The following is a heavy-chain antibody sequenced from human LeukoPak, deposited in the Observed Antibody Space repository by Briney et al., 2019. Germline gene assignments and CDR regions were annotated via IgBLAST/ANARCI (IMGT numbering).Heavy chain of an antibody. CDR3: ARHARCTNGVCYKLPGPYYMDV. V-gene: IGHV1-69*02. D-gene: IGHD2-8*01. J-gene: IGHJ6*03. CDR1: GGTFSSYT. Sequence: SVKVSCKASGGTFSSYTISWVRQAPGQGLEWMGRIIPILGIANYAQKFQGRVTITADKPTGTAYMELSSLRSEDTAVYYCARHARCTNGVCYKLPGPYYMDVWGKGTTVTVSS. CDR2: IIPILGIA.